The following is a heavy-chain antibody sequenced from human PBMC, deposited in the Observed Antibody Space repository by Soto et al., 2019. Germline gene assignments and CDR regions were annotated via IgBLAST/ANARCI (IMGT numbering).Heavy chain of an antibody. CDR3: ARVYDSSGSETLNPFDY. V-gene: IGHV1-18*01. Sequence: VASVKVSCKASGYTFTSYGISWVQQAPGQGLEWMGWISAYNGNTNYAQKLQGRVTMTTDTSTSTAYMELRSLRSDDTAVYYCARVYDSSGSETLNPFDYWGQGTLVTVSS. J-gene: IGHJ4*02. CDR2: ISAYNGNT. D-gene: IGHD3-22*01. CDR1: GYTFTSYG.